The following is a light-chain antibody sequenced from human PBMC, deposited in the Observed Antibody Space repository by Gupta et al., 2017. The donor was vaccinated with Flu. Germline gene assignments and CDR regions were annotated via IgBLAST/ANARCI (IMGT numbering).Light chain of an antibody. J-gene: IGLJ3*02. CDR3: NSRDSTDNHQSV. Sequence: SITGKSHITVNYEASWYHQQPGQAPVIVIYAINIRLSGIPDRFSGSSSGNTAALTITGAQAEDEADYYCNSRDSTDNHQSVFGGGTKLTVL. V-gene: IGLV3-19*01. CDR1: ITVNYE. CDR2: AIN.